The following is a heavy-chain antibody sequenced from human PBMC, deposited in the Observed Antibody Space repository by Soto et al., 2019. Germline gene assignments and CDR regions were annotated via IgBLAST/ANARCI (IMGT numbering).Heavy chain of an antibody. CDR2: FDPEDGET. CDR3: ATVAGKGTYYYYGMDV. V-gene: IGHV1-24*01. D-gene: IGHD6-19*01. Sequence: ASVKVSCKVSGYTLTELSMHWVRQAPGKGLEWMGGFDPEDGETIYAQKFQGRVTMTEDTSTDTAYMELSSLRSEDTAVYYCATVAGKGTYYYYGMDVWGQGTTVTVSS. J-gene: IGHJ6*02. CDR1: GYTLTELS.